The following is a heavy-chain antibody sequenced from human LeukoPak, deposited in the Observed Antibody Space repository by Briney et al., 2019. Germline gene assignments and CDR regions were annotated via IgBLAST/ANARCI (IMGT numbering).Heavy chain of an antibody. J-gene: IGHJ4*02. CDR1: EFTLSSYA. D-gene: IGHD4-17*01. CDR2: ISYDGGKK. Sequence: GRSLRLSCAASEFTLSSYAVHWVRQAPGKGLEWVAVISYDGGKKFYADSVQGRFTISRDNSKNTLDLQMNSLRVEDTAVYYCARDPTDYGDINYYFNYWGQGTLVTVSS. CDR3: ARDPTDYGDINYYFNY. V-gene: IGHV3-30*04.